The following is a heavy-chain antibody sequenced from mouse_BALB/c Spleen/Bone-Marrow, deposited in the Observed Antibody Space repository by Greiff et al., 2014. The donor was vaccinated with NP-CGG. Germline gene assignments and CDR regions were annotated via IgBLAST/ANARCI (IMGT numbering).Heavy chain of an antibody. CDR1: GYTFSSYW. CDR3: ARGTYRYYFDY. V-gene: IGHV1-9*01. Sequence: VQLQQSGAELLKPGASVKISCKAPGYTFSSYWIEWVKQRPGHGLEWIGEILPGSGTTNYNEKFKGKATFTADTSSNTAYMQLSSLTSEDSAVYYCARGTYRYYFDYWGQGTTLTVSS. J-gene: IGHJ2*01. D-gene: IGHD2-14*01. CDR2: ILPGSGTT.